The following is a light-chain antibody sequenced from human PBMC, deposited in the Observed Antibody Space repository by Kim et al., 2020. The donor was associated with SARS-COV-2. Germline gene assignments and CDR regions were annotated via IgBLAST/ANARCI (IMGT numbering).Light chain of an antibody. CDR3: QHYSRFPYT. Sequence: DIQMTQSPSTLSASVGDRVTITCRASENIGTWLAWYQRKPGRAPSLLIYLASTLESGVPSRFSGTGSGTEFSLSITSLQPDDFATYYCQHYSRFPYTFGQGTKLEI. CDR1: ENIGTW. J-gene: IGKJ2*01. V-gene: IGKV1-5*03. CDR2: LAS.